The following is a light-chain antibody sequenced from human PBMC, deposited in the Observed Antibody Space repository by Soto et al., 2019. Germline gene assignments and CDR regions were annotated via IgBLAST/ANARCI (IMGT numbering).Light chain of an antibody. V-gene: IGKV3-20*01. CDR3: QQYGSSLSWT. CDR2: GAS. Sequence: EIVLTQSPGTLSLSPGERATLSCRASQSLASNFLAWYQQKPGQPPRLLIYGASSRPTGIPGRFSGSGSGTDFTLPISRLEPEDFAVYYCQQYGSSLSWTVGQGTKVEIK. J-gene: IGKJ1*01. CDR1: QSLASNF.